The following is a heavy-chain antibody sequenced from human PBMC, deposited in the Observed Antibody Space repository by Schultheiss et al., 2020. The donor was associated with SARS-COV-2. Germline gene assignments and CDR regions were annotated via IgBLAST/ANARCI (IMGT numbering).Heavy chain of an antibody. CDR1: GFTFSSYG. Sequence: GESLKISCAASGFTFSSYGMHWVRQAPGKGLEWVAVIWYDGSNKYYADSVKGRFTISRDTSNNTLYLQMNSLKAEDTAVYYCARERDYDFWSVSDYWGQGTLVTVSS. CDR3: ARERDYDFWSVSDY. D-gene: IGHD3-3*01. V-gene: IGHV3-33*01. J-gene: IGHJ4*02. CDR2: IWYDGSNK.